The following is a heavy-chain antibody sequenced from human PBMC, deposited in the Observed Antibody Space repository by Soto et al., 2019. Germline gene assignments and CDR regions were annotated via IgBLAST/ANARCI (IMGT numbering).Heavy chain of an antibody. CDR2: IIPIFGTA. CDR3: ATERCCSRGSCCSSAFDI. Sequence: SVKVSCKASGGTFSSYSISWQRQAPGQVLESTGRIIPIFGTANYEQKNQGRVTITADESTSKAYMELSSLRSEATAVYYCATERCCSRGSCCSSAFDIWGQGTMVTVSS. CDR1: GGTFSSYS. J-gene: IGHJ3*02. D-gene: IGHD2-15*01. V-gene: IGHV1-69*13.